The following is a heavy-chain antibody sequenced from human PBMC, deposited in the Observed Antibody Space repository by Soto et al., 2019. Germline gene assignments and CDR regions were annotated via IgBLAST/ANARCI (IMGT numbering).Heavy chain of an antibody. V-gene: IGHV4-39*01. CDR3: ARQGRGSSWYSVNYYYYMDV. CDR2: IYYSGST. CDR1: GGSLSSSRYY. D-gene: IGHD6-13*01. J-gene: IGHJ6*03. Sequence: SETLSLTCTVSGGSLSSSRYYWGWIRQPPGKGVEWIGSIYYSGSTYYNPSLKSRVTISVDTSKNQFSLKLSSVTAADTAVYYCARQGRGSSWYSVNYYYYMDVWGKGTTVTVSS.